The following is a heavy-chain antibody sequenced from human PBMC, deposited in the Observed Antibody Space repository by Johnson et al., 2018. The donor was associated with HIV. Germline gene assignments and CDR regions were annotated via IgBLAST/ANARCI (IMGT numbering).Heavy chain of an antibody. D-gene: IGHD6-19*01. CDR1: GFTFSSYA. V-gene: IGHV3-30*04. CDR3: ARDRPTGLIAVAGRNAFDI. CDR2: ISYDGTNK. Sequence: QVQLVESGGGVVQPGRSLRLSCAASGFTFSSYAMHWVRQAPGKGLAWVAVISYDGTNKYYPDSVKGRFTTYRDNSKNNLYLQLSSLRAEDTAVYYCARDRPTGLIAVAGRNAFDIWGQGTMVTVSS. J-gene: IGHJ3*02.